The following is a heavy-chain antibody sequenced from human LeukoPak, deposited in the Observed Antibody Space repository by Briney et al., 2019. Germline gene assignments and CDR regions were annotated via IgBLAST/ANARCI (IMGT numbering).Heavy chain of an antibody. CDR3: VRQGYNYGAFNA. Sequence: SETLSLTCTVSGGSISSYYWSWIRQSAEKGLEWIGRVFISGSTNYNPSLQGRVTMSVDRSKSQFSLSLSSVTAADTAVYYCVRQGYNYGAFNAWGQGTLVTVSS. CDR1: GGSISSYY. CDR2: VFISGST. D-gene: IGHD5-18*01. J-gene: IGHJ4*02. V-gene: IGHV4-4*07.